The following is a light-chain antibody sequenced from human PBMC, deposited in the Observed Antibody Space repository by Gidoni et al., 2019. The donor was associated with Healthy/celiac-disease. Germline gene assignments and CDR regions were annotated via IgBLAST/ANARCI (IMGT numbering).Light chain of an antibody. CDR3: QQRSNWPPIT. CDR1: QSVSSY. CDR2: VAS. J-gene: IGKJ5*01. V-gene: IGKV3-11*01. Sequence: EIVLTQSPATLSLSPGERATLSCRASQSVSSYLAWYQLKPGQAPRLLIYVASNRAPGIPARFSGSGSGTDFTLTISSLEPEDVAVYYCQQRSNWPPITFGQGTRLEIK.